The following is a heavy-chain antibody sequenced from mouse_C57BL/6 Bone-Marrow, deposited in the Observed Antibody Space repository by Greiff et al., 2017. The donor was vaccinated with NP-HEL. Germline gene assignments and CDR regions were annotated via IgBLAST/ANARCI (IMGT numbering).Heavy chain of an antibody. CDR2: ISSGSSTI. D-gene: IGHD1-1*01. Sequence: EVQVVESGGGLVKPGGSLKLSCAASGFTFSDYGMHWVRQALEKGLEWVAYISSGSSTIYYADTVKGRFTISRDNAKNTLFLQMTSLRSEDTAMYYCARPGYYYGSSGAYWGQGTLVTVSA. J-gene: IGHJ3*01. V-gene: IGHV5-17*01. CDR1: GFTFSDYG. CDR3: ARPGYYYGSSGAY.